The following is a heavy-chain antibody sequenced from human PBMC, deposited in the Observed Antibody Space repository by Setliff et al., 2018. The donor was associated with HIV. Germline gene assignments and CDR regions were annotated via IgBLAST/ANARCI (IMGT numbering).Heavy chain of an antibody. CDR1: GGSFSGYY. D-gene: IGHD6-13*01. V-gene: IGHV4-34*01. Sequence: PSETLSLTCAVYGGSFSGYYWSWIRQPPGKGLEWIGEINHSGNTNYNPSLKSRVTISVDTSKNQFSLKLSSVTAADTAVYYCATASSSSWFTYYYYMDVWGKGTTVTVSS. CDR3: ATASSSSWFTYYYYMDV. J-gene: IGHJ6*03. CDR2: INHSGNT.